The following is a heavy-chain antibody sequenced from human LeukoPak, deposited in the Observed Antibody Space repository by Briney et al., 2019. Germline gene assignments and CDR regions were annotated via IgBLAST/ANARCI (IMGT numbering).Heavy chain of an antibody. D-gene: IGHD6-13*01. CDR3: ATMYSSSWYNYFDY. V-gene: IGHV1-3*01. J-gene: IGHJ4*02. CDR2: INAGNGNT. CDR1: GYTFTSYA. Sequence: ASVKVSCKASGYTFTSYAMHWVRQAPGQRLEWMGWINAGNGNTKYSQKFQGRVTITRDTSASTAYMELSSLRSEDTAVYYCATMYSSSWYNYFDYWGQGTLVTVSS.